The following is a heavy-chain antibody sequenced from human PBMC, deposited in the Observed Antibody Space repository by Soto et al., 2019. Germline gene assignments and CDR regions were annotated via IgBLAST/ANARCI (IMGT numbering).Heavy chain of an antibody. V-gene: IGHV4-39*01. Sequence: QLQLQESGPGLVKPSETLSLTCTVSGGSISSSSYYWGWIRQPPGMGLEWIGSIYYSGSTYYNPSLKSRVTISVDTSKNQFSLKLSSVTAADTAVYYCARQASPVLLWPGGWFDPWGQGTLVTVSS. J-gene: IGHJ5*02. CDR1: GGSISSSSYY. D-gene: IGHD3-10*01. CDR3: ARQASPVLLWPGGWFDP. CDR2: IYYSGST.